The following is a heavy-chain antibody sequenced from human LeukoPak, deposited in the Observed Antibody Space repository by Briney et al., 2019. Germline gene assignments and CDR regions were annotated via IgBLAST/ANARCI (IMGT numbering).Heavy chain of an antibody. D-gene: IGHD5-18*01. V-gene: IGHV3-9*01. Sequence: GRSLRLSCAASGFTFDDYVMHWVRQAPGKGLEWVSGISWNSGSIGYADSVKGRFTISRDNAKNSLYLQMNSLRAEDTALYYCAKGIYSYGLEAFDIWGQGTMVTVSS. CDR3: AKGIYSYGLEAFDI. J-gene: IGHJ3*02. CDR2: ISWNSGSI. CDR1: GFTFDDYV.